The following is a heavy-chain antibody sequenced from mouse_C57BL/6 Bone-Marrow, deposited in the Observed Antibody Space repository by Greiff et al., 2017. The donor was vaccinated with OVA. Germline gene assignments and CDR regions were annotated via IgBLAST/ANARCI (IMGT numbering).Heavy chain of an antibody. CDR3: ARRPSAGYGYAMDY. Sequence: QVQLKESGPELVKPGASVKISCKASGYAFSSYWMNWVKQRPGKGLEWIGRIYPGDGDTNYNGKFKGKATLTADKSSSTAYMQLSSLTSEDSAVYFCARRPSAGYGYAMDYWGQGTSVTVSS. D-gene: IGHD3-2*02. V-gene: IGHV1-82*01. CDR2: IYPGDGDT. J-gene: IGHJ4*01. CDR1: GYAFSSYW.